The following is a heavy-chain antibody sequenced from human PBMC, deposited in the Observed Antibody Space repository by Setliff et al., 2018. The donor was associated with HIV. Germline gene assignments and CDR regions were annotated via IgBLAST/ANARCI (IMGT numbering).Heavy chain of an antibody. Sequence: PSETLSLTCTVSGGSISSYYWSWIRQPPGKGLEWIGYIHYSGSTNYNPYPKSRVTISVDTSKNQFSLKLSSVTAADTAVYYCASNRDYYGSSGYYSYDFDDWGHGSLVTVSA. J-gene: IGHJ4*01. V-gene: IGHV4-59*01. D-gene: IGHD3-22*01. CDR2: IHYSGST. CDR1: GGSISSYY. CDR3: ASNRDYYGSSGYYSYDFDD.